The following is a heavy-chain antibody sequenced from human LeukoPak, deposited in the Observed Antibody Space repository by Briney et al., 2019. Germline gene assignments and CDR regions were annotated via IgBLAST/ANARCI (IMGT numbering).Heavy chain of an antibody. D-gene: IGHD3-9*01. CDR2: INHSGST. Sequence: SETLSLTRAVYGGSFSGYYWSWIRQPPGKGLEWIGEINHSGSTNYNPFLKSRVTISVDTSKNQFSLKLSSVTAADTAVYYCARGRGTGYYKRYYFDYWGQGTLVTVSS. V-gene: IGHV4-34*01. CDR1: GGSFSGYY. CDR3: ARGRGTGYYKRYYFDY. J-gene: IGHJ4*02.